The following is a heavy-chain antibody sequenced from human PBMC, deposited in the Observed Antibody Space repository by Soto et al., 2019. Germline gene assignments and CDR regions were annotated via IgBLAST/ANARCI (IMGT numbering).Heavy chain of an antibody. Sequence: SETLSLTCTVTGGAISGYYWTWIRQSDGEGLEWIGRIYSSGSTNYNPSLKSRVTISVDTSKNQFSLKLSSVTAADTAVYYCAREVWFGESYYYGMDVWGQGTTVTVSS. V-gene: IGHV4-4*07. CDR1: GGAISGYY. CDR3: AREVWFGESYYYGMDV. CDR2: IYSSGST. D-gene: IGHD3-10*01. J-gene: IGHJ6*02.